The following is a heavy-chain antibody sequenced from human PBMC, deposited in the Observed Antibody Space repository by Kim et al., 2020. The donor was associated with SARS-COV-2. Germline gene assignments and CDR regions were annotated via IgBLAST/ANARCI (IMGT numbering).Heavy chain of an antibody. D-gene: IGHD3-3*01. CDR2: ISAYNGNT. J-gene: IGHJ4*02. CDR3: ARDESGGPHTYYDFWSGYYNPPFDY. V-gene: IGHV1-18*04. CDR1: GYTFTSYG. Sequence: ASVKVSCKASGYTFTSYGISWVRQAPGQGLEWMGWISAYNGNTNYAQKLQGRVTMTTDTSTSTAYMELRSLRSDDTAVYYCARDESGGPHTYYDFWSGYYNPPFDYWGQGTLVTVSS.